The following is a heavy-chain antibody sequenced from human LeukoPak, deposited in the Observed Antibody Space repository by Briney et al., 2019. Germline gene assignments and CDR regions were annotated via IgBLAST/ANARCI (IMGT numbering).Heavy chain of an antibody. D-gene: IGHD3-3*01. CDR1: GYTFTSYD. J-gene: IGHJ5*02. CDR2: MNPNSGNT. V-gene: IGHV1-8*03. Sequence: ASVTVSCKASGYTFTSYDINWVRQAPGQGLEWMGWMNPNSGNTGYAQKFQGRVTITRNTSISTAYMELSSLRSEDTAVYYCARGRNYDFWSGYNNWFDPWGQGTLVTVSS. CDR3: ARGRNYDFWSGYNNWFDP.